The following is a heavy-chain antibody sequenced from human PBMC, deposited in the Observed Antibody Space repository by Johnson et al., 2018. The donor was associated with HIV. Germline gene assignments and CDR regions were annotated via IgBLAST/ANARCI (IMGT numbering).Heavy chain of an antibody. CDR2: ISYDGSNK. Sequence: QVQLVESGGGVVQPGRSLRLSCAASGFTFSSYGMHWVRQAPGQGLEWVAVISYDGSNKYYADSVKGRFTISRDNSKNTLYLQMNSLRAEDTSVYYCARELGYSSSNDAFDIWGQGTMVIVSS. CDR1: GFTFSSYG. D-gene: IGHD6-13*01. V-gene: IGHV3-30*19. CDR3: ARELGYSSSNDAFDI. J-gene: IGHJ3*02.